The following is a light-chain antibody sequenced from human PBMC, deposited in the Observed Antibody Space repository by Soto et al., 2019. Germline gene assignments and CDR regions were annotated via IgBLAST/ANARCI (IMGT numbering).Light chain of an antibody. J-gene: IGKJ4*01. V-gene: IGKV3D-20*02. Sequence: EIVLTQSPGTLSLSPGERATLSCRASQSVSSSYLAWYQQKPGQAPRLLIYRTSNRATGIPDRFSGSGSGTDFTLTINRLEPEDFAVYYCQQRANWPLTFGGGTKVDIK. CDR3: QQRANWPLT. CDR2: RTS. CDR1: QSVSSSY.